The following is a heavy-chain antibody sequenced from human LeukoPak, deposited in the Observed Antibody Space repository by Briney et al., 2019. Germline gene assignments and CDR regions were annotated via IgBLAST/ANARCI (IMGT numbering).Heavy chain of an antibody. Sequence: SETLSLTCTVSGGSISSSSYYWGWIRQPPGKGLEWIGSIYYSGSTYYNPSLKSRVTISVDTSKNQFSLKLSSVTAADTAVYYCARLDYGDYLLYYYYGMDVWGQGTTVTVS. J-gene: IGHJ6*02. CDR3: ARLDYGDYLLYYYYGMDV. CDR2: IYYSGST. V-gene: IGHV4-39*01. D-gene: IGHD4-17*01. CDR1: GGSISSSSYY.